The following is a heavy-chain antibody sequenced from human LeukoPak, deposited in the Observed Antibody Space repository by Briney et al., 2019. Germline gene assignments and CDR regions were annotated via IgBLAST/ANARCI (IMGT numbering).Heavy chain of an antibody. V-gene: IGHV1-69*04. CDR3: AELGTYYFDY. Sequence: SVKVSCKASGGTFSSYATSWVRQAPGQGLEWMGRIIPILGIANYAQKFQGRVTITADKSTSTAYMELSSLRPEDTAVYYCAELGTYYFDYWGQGTLVTVSS. CDR2: IIPILGIA. CDR1: GGTFSSYA. D-gene: IGHD1-7*01. J-gene: IGHJ4*02.